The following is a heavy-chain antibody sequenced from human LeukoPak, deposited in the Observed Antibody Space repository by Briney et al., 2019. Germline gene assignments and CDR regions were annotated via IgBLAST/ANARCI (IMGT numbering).Heavy chain of an antibody. CDR1: GFTFDDYA. D-gene: IGHD6-13*01. Sequence: PGGSLRLSCAASGFTFDDYAMHWVRQAPGKGLEWVSLISGDGGSTYYADSVKGRFTISRDNSENSLYLQMNSLRTEDTALYYCAKDIGSSWYVAFDIWGQGTMVTVSS. CDR2: ISGDGGST. CDR3: AKDIGSSWYVAFDI. V-gene: IGHV3-43*02. J-gene: IGHJ3*02.